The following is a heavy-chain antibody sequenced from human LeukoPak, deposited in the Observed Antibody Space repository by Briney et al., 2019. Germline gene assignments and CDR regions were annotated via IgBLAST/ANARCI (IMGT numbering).Heavy chain of an antibody. CDR3: ARYGNGEWLAHYAFDM. Sequence: GGSLRLSCAASGFAVSNYWMSWVRQAPGKGLEWVANIKQDGGEKYYVDSVKGRFTISRDNAENSLYLQMNSLKVEDTAVYYCARYGNGEWLAHYAFDMWGQGTMVTVSS. V-gene: IGHV3-7*01. D-gene: IGHD6-19*01. CDR2: IKQDGGEK. J-gene: IGHJ3*02. CDR1: GFAVSNYW.